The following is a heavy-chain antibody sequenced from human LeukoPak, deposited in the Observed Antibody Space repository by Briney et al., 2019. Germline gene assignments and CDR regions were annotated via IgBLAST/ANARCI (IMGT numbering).Heavy chain of an antibody. Sequence: GGSLRLSCAASGFTFSSYAMSWVRQAPGKGLEWVSAISGSVGSTYYADSVKGRFTISRDNSKNALYLQMNSLRAEDTAVYYCATMDNLGVDYWGQGTLVTVSS. CDR2: ISGSVGST. J-gene: IGHJ4*02. D-gene: IGHD3-10*01. CDR1: GFTFSSYA. V-gene: IGHV3-23*01. CDR3: ATMDNLGVDY.